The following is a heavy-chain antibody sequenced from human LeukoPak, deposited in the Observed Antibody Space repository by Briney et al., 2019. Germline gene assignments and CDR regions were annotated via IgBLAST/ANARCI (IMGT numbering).Heavy chain of an antibody. J-gene: IGHJ3*01. CDR3: ARDPPGTTAFDL. Sequence: ASVKVSCKASGYIFTDYYMHWVRQAPGQGLEWMGWINPKSDGTKYAQNFQGRVTMTWDTSISTAYMEVSRLTSDDTAMFYCARDPPGTTAFDLWGQGQWSPSLQ. D-gene: IGHD1-1*01. V-gene: IGHV1-2*02. CDR1: GYIFTDYY. CDR2: INPKSDGT.